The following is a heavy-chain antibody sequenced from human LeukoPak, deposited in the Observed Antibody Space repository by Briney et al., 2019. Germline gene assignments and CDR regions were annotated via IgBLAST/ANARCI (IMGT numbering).Heavy chain of an antibody. CDR2: IYSGGST. CDR1: GFTVSSNY. J-gene: IGHJ6*02. CDR3: ARDIAGDYYYYGMDV. V-gene: IGHV3-53*01. D-gene: IGHD1-26*01. Sequence: GGSLRLSCAASGFTVSSNYMSWVRQAPGKGLEWVSVIYSGGSTYYADFVKGRFTISRDNSKNTLYLQMNSLRAEDTAVYYCARDIAGDYYYYGMDVWGQGTTVTVSS.